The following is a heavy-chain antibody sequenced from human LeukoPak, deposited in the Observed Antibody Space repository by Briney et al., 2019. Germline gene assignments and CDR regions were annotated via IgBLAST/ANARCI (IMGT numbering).Heavy chain of an antibody. V-gene: IGHV3-23*01. CDR1: GFTFSNYG. Sequence: GGSLRLSCVASGFTFSNYGMNWVRQAPGKGLEWVSGIVGSGVTTYYADSVKGRFTISRDNSKNTLYLQMNSLRAEDTAVYYCAMVAAIHLLVDYWGQGTLVTVSS. J-gene: IGHJ4*02. CDR2: IVGSGVTT. CDR3: AMVAAIHLLVDY. D-gene: IGHD2-15*01.